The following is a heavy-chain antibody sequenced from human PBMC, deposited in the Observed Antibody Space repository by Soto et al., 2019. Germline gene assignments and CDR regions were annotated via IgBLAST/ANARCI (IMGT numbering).Heavy chain of an antibody. CDR1: GGTFSSYA. CDR3: ARPQGEMATTYWYFDL. Sequence: QVQLVQSGAEVKKPGSSVKVSCKASGGTFSSYAISWVRQAPGQGVEWMGGIIPIFGTANYAQKFQGRVTITADESTSTAYMELSSLRSEDTAVYYCARPQGEMATTYWYFDLWGRGTLVTVSS. V-gene: IGHV1-69*12. D-gene: IGHD3-16*01. J-gene: IGHJ2*01. CDR2: IIPIFGTA.